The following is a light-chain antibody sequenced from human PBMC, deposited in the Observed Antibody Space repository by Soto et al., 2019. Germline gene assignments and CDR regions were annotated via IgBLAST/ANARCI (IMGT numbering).Light chain of an antibody. CDR3: SSYTSSSTPYVV. V-gene: IGLV2-14*01. Sequence: QSALTQPASMSGSPGQSITISCTGTSIEVGGYNYVSWYQQHPGKAPKLMIYEVSNRPSGVSNRFSGSKSGNTASLTISGLQAEDEADYYCSSYTSSSTPYVVFGGGTKLTVL. J-gene: IGLJ2*01. CDR1: SIEVGGYNY. CDR2: EVS.